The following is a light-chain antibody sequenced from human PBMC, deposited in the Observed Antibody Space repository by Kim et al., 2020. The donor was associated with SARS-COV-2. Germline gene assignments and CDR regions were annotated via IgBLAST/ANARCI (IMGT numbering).Light chain of an antibody. J-gene: IGLJ1*01. CDR2: EDN. CDR3: QSYDSSTLYL. V-gene: IGLV6-57*04. Sequence: NFMLTQPHSVSESPGKTVTISCTRSSGSIASNYVQWYQQRPGSAPTTVIYEDNQRPSGVPDRFSGSIDSSSNSASLTISGLKTEDEADYYCQSYDSSTLYLFGTGTKVTVL. CDR1: SGSIASNY.